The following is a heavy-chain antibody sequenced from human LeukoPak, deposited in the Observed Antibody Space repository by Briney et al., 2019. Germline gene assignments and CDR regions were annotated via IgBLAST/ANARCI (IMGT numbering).Heavy chain of an antibody. D-gene: IGHD3-10*01. Sequence: PSETLSLTCTVSGGSISSSSYYWGWIRQPPGKGLEWIGSIYYSGSTYYNPSLKSRVTISVDTSKNQFSLKLSSVTAADTAVYYCARGRRELGWFDPWGQGTLVTVSS. CDR1: GGSISSSSYY. V-gene: IGHV4-39*01. J-gene: IGHJ5*02. CDR2: IYYSGST. CDR3: ARGRRELGWFDP.